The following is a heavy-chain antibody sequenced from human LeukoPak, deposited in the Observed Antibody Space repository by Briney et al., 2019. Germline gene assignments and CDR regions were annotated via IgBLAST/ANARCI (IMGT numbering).Heavy chain of an antibody. J-gene: IGHJ4*02. CDR3: ARGTYYYGSGSYYFFDY. D-gene: IGHD3-10*01. CDR2: IYYSGST. CDR1: GGSISSSSYY. V-gene: IGHV4-39*07. Sequence: PSETLSLTCTVSGGSISSSSYYWGWIRQPPGKGLEWIGSIYYSGSTYYNPSLKSRVTISVDTSKNQFSLKLSSVTAADTAVYYCARGTYYYGSGSYYFFDYWGQGTLVTVSS.